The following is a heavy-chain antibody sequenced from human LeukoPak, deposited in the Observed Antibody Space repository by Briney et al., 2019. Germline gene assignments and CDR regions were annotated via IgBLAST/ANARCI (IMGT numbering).Heavy chain of an antibody. J-gene: IGHJ4*02. V-gene: IGHV4-30-4*01. CDR1: GGSVSSADHY. CDR2: IYYSGST. D-gene: IGHD5-24*01. CDR3: ARVRDGYPGYFDN. Sequence: SQTLSLTCTVSGGSVSSADHYWSWVRQPPGKGLEWIGFIYYSGSTYYTPSLKSRCTISLDTSRNQFSLRLRSVTAADTAVYFCARVRDGYPGYFDNWGQGTLVTVSS.